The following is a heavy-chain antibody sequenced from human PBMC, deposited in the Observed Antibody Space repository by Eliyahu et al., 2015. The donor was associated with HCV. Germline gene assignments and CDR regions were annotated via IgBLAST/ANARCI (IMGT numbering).Heavy chain of an antibody. J-gene: IGHJ4*02. V-gene: IGHV3-23*01. CDR3: AKGDYSRSSSPFVY. Sequence: EVQLLESGGGLVQPGGSLRLSCAASGFTFXSYAMSWVRQAPGKGLEWVSAISGSGGSTYYADSVKGRFTISRDFSKNTLYLQMNSLRAEDTAVYYCAKGDYSRSSSPFVYWGQGTLVTVSS. CDR1: GFTFXSYA. CDR2: ISGSGGST. D-gene: IGHD6-6*01.